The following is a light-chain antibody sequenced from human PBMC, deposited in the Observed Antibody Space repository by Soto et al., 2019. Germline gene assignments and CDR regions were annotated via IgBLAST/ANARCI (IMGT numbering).Light chain of an antibody. CDR2: SAS. V-gene: IGKV3-15*01. J-gene: IGKJ1*01. CDR1: QTLDSM. Sequence: IVLTQSPATLSLSPGERATLSCWASQTLDSMVAWYQQKSGQAPRLLIYSASARATGVPARFGGYGAGTDFPLTSSSLQSEVLGVYYCQQYKVWPTTFGQGTKVEV. CDR3: QQYKVWPTT.